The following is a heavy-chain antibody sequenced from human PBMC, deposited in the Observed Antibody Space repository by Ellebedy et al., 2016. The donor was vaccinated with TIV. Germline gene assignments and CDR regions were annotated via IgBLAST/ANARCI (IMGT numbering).Heavy chain of an antibody. J-gene: IGHJ4*02. Sequence: GESLKISCKAFGYRFTNSWIAWVRQRPGKGLEWMGVIYPGDFKTRYSPSFQGQVTMSVDRSISTAYLHWWSLKASDTAVYYCATHSVNNRDYDYWGQGTLVTVSS. CDR2: IYPGDFKT. D-gene: IGHD5/OR15-5a*01. V-gene: IGHV5-51*01. CDR3: ATHSVNNRDYDY. CDR1: GYRFTNSW.